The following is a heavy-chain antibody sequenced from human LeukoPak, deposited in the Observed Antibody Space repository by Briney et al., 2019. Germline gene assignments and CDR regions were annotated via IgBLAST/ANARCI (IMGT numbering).Heavy chain of an antibody. J-gene: IGHJ3*02. V-gene: IGHV1-2*02. D-gene: IGHD3-22*01. CDR3: ARVYYDSSGYPSRGDAFDI. CDR2: INPNSGGT. CDR1: GYAFISYD. Sequence: ASVKVSCKASGYAFISYDIHWVRQAPGQGLEWMGWINPNSGGTNYAQKFQGRVTMTRDTSISTAYMELSRLRSDDTAVYYCARVYYDSSGYPSRGDAFDIWGQGTMVTVSS.